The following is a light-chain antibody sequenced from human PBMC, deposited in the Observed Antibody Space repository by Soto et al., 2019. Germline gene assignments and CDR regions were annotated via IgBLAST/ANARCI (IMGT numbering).Light chain of an antibody. V-gene: IGKV3-20*01. CDR3: QQYGSSQCT. CDR2: GPS. J-gene: IGKJ1*01. CDR1: QIVSSSN. Sequence: EMVLTQSPGTLSLSPGERATLSCRASQIVSSSNLAGYQQKPGQAPRLRIDGPSSRATGIPDRFSGSGSGTDITLTISRLESEDLAVYYCQQYGSSQCTFGRGTKVEIK.